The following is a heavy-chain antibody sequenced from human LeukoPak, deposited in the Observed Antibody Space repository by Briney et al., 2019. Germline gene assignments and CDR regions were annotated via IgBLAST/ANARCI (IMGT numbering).Heavy chain of an antibody. CDR1: GFTFRSYG. CDR2: IGSGGTT. V-gene: IGHV3-23*01. CDR3: AKAGPYYFDY. Sequence: PGGSLILSCAASGFTFRSYGMSWVRQAPGMGLEWVSAIGSGGTTQYADSVKGRFTISRDNSKNTLYLQMDSLRAEDTAVYYCAKAGPYYFDYWGQGTLVTVSS. D-gene: IGHD2-21*01. J-gene: IGHJ4*02.